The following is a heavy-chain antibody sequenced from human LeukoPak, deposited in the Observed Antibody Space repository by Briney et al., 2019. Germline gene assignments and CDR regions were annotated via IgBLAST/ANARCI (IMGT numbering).Heavy chain of an antibody. CDR1: GFTFSSYA. V-gene: IGHV3-30*07. J-gene: IGHJ4*02. Sequence: PGGSLRLSCAASGFTFSSYAMHWVRQAPGKGLEWVAVISYDGSNKYYADSVKGRFTISRDNAKNSLYLQMNSLRAEDTAVYYCARVGRAFDYWGQGTLVTVSS. CDR2: ISYDGSNK. CDR3: ARVGRAFDY.